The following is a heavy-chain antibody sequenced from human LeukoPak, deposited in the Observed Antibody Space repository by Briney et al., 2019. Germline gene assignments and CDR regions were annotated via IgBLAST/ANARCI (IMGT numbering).Heavy chain of an antibody. V-gene: IGHV1-46*01. CDR3: ARVTSTSWYECFDY. Sequence: GASVKVSCKASGYTFTNYNMHWVRQAPGQGLGWMGTINPSGYSANFAQKFQGRVTMTSDTSTSTVYMELSSLRSEDTAVYYCARVTSTSWYECFDYWGQGTLVTVSS. CDR1: GYTFTNYN. CDR2: INPSGYSA. D-gene: IGHD6-13*01. J-gene: IGHJ4*02.